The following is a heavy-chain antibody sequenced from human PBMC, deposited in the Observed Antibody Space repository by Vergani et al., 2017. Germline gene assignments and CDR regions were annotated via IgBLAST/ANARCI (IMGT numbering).Heavy chain of an antibody. V-gene: IGHV4-59*11. D-gene: IGHD6-19*01. Sequence: QVQLQESGPGLVKSSETLSLTCSVSFDSIRHLYCNWIRQPPGNGLEWIGSIHYSENTNYNPSLKTRVTISVDTSKNQFYLTLTSVTAADTAVYYCASDTHSGQRADRWGQGILVTVTS. CDR1: FDSIRHLY. CDR2: IHYSENT. CDR3: ASDTHSGQRADR. J-gene: IGHJ5*02.